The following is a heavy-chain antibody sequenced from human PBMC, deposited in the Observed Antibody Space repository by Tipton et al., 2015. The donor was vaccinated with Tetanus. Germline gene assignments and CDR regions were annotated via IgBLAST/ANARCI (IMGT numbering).Heavy chain of an antibody. CDR3: ARDQARGARGWNYFDF. V-gene: IGHV4-31*03. J-gene: IGHJ4*02. D-gene: IGHD1-26*01. CDR2: IYSSGST. CDR1: GVSISGGRYY. Sequence: TLSLTCTVSGVSISGGRYYWSWIRQRPGKGLEWIGDIYSSGSTYTDPSLKGRVTISVDTSENQFSLRLNSVTAADTAVYYCARDQARGARGWNYFDFWGLGTPVTVSS.